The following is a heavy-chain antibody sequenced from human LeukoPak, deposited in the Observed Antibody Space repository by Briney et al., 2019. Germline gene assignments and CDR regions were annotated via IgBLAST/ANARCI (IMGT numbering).Heavy chain of an antibody. CDR3: ARFIVVVPAASDAFDI. Sequence: GGSLRLSCAASGFTVSSSYMSWVRQAPGKGLEWVSVIYSGGSTYYADSVKGRFTISRDNSKNTLYLQMNSLRAEDTAVYYCARFIVVVPAASDAFDIWGQGTMVTVSS. CDR2: IYSGGST. V-gene: IGHV3-66*01. D-gene: IGHD2-2*01. CDR1: GFTVSSSY. J-gene: IGHJ3*02.